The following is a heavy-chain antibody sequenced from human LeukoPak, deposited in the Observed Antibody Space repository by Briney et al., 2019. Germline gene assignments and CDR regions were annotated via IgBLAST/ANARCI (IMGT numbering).Heavy chain of an antibody. J-gene: IGHJ3*02. CDR3: AISQIVVVTEGAFDI. D-gene: IGHD2-21*02. V-gene: IGHV1-18*01. CDR1: GYTFTSYG. CDR2: ISAYNGNT. Sequence: GASVKVSCKASGYTFTSYGIRWVRQAPGQGLEWMGWISAYNGNTNYAQKLQGRVTMTTDTSTSTAYMELRSLRSDDTAVYYCAISQIVVVTEGAFDIWGQGTIVTVSS.